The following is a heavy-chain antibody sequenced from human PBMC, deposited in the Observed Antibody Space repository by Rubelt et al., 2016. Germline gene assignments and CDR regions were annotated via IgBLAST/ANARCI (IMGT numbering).Heavy chain of an antibody. CDR2: IYYSGST. CDR3: ARGRFLEWLPPDY. D-gene: IGHD3-3*01. Sequence: QLQLQESGPGLVKPSETLSLTCTVSGGSISSSSYYWGWIRQPPGKGLEWIGSIYYSGSTYYNPSLKSRVTISVDTSKTQFSLKLSYVTAADTAVYYCARGRFLEWLPPDYWGQGTLVTVSS. CDR1: GGSISSSSYY. V-gene: IGHV4-39*01. J-gene: IGHJ4*02.